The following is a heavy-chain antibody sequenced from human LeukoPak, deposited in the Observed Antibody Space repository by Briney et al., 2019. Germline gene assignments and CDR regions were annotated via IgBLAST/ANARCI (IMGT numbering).Heavy chain of an antibody. CDR1: GFTFSDYY. CDR3: ATAPASVDSS. Sequence: PGGSLRLSCAASGFTFSDYYMSWIRQAPGKGLEWVSYISSSGSTIYYADSVKGRFTISRDNAKNSVFLLMTSLRAEDTAMYYCATAPASVDSSWGQGTLVAVSS. J-gene: IGHJ5*02. D-gene: IGHD3-3*01. CDR2: ISSSGSTI. V-gene: IGHV3-11*04.